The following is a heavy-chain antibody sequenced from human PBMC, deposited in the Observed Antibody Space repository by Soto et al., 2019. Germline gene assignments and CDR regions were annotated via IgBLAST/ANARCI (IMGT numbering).Heavy chain of an antibody. CDR1: GGSISSYY. CDR2: ISYSGST. CDR3: ASLNFDLLTGYYAFGF. J-gene: IGHJ3*01. Sequence: SETLSLTCPVSGGSISSYYWSWIPQPPGKGLEYVGYISYSGSTNYNPSLKSRITISVDTSKNQFSLKLSSVTAADTAVYYCASLNFDLLTGYYAFGFWGQGTMVT. D-gene: IGHD3-9*01. V-gene: IGHV4-59*08.